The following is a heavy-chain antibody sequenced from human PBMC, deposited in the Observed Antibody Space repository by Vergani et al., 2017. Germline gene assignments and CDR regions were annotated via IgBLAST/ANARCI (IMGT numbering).Heavy chain of an antibody. Sequence: QVQLVESGGGVVQPGGPLRLSCAASGFTFSSYGMHWVRQAPGKGLEWVAFIRYDGSNKYYADSVKDRVTISRDNSKNTLYLQMNSLRAENTAVYYCAEERAGDKESYCYYGMDVWGQGTTVTVSS. V-gene: IGHV3-30*02. D-gene: IGHD7-27*01. CDR2: IRYDGSNK. CDR3: AEERAGDKESYCYYGMDV. J-gene: IGHJ6*02. CDR1: GFTFSSYG.